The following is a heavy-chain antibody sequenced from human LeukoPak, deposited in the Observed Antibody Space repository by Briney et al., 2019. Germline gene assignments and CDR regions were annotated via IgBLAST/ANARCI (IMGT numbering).Heavy chain of an antibody. V-gene: IGHV1-2*06. J-gene: IGHJ4*02. Sequence: GASVKVSCKASGYTFTGYYMHWVRQAPGQGLEWMGRINPNSGGTNYAQKFQGRVTMTRDTSISTAYMELSRLRSDDTAVYYCARVRYCTNGVCYGVFDYWGQGTLVTVSS. CDR3: ARVRYCTNGVCYGVFDY. D-gene: IGHD2-8*01. CDR1: GYTFTGYY. CDR2: INPNSGGT.